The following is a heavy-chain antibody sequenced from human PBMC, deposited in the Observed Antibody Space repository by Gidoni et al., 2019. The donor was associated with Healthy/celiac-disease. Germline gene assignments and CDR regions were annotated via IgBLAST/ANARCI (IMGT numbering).Heavy chain of an antibody. CDR3: ARHGYVSWELLARGGMDV. CDR2: IYYSGST. Sequence: RWIRQPPGKGLEWIVYIYYSGSTNYNPSLKSRVTISVDTSNNQFSLKPSSVTAADTAVYYCARHGYVSWELLARGGMDVWGQGTTVTVSS. V-gene: IGHV4-61*07. J-gene: IGHJ6*02. D-gene: IGHD1-26*01.